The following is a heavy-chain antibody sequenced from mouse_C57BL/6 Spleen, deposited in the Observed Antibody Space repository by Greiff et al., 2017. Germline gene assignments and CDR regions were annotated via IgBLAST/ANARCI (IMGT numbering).Heavy chain of an antibody. Sequence: DVQLQESGGGLVQPGGSLKLSCAASGFTFSDYGMAWVRQAPRKGPEWVAFISNLAYSIYYADTVTGRFTISRENAKNTLYLEMSSLRSEDTAMYYCARQDYNYGFAYWGQGTLVTVSA. V-gene: IGHV5-15*01. CDR1: GFTFSDYG. CDR2: ISNLAYSI. D-gene: IGHD1-1*01. CDR3: ARQDYNYGFAY. J-gene: IGHJ3*01.